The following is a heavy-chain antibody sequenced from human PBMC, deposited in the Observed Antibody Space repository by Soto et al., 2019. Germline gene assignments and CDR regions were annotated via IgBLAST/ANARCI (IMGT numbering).Heavy chain of an antibody. J-gene: IGHJ4*02. V-gene: IGHV3-23*01. Sequence: EVQLLESGGGLVQPGGSLRLSCAASGFTFSSYAMSWVRQAPGKGLEWVSAISGSGGSTYYADSVKGRFTISRDNSKNTLYLQMNSLRAEDTAVYYYAKDPPYGSVPTEYFDYWGQGTLVTVSS. CDR1: GFTFSSYA. CDR2: ISGSGGST. CDR3: AKDPPYGSVPTEYFDY. D-gene: IGHD3-10*01.